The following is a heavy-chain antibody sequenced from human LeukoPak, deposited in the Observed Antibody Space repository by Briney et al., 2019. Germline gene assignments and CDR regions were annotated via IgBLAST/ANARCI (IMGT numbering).Heavy chain of an antibody. CDR1: GFTFSSHY. D-gene: IGHD6-19*01. CDR2: INGDGSRK. Sequence: GGSLRLSCAASGFTFSSHYIHWVRQVPGKGLVWVSDINGDGSRKSYADSVKGRFTISRDNAKNTVYLQMNSLRGEDTAVYYCARGTIELPGIDSWGQGTLDTVSS. CDR3: ARGTIELPGIDS. J-gene: IGHJ4*02. V-gene: IGHV3-74*01.